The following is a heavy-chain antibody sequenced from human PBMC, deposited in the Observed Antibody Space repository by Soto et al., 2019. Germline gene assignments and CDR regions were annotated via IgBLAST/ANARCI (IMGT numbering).Heavy chain of an antibody. V-gene: IGHV4-31*03. D-gene: IGHD3-10*01. CDR2: IYYSGST. Sequence: QVQLQESGPGLVKPSQTLSLTCTVSGGSISSGGYYWSWIRQHPGKGLEWIGYIYYSGSTYYNPSLKSRVTISVGTSKNQFALKLSSVTAADTAVYYCARGVVRGVHDYWGQGTLVTVSS. CDR1: GGSISSGGYY. J-gene: IGHJ4*02. CDR3: ARGVVRGVHDY.